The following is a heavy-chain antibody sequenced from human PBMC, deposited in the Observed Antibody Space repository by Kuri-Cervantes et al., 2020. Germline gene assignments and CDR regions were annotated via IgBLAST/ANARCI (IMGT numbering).Heavy chain of an antibody. CDR2: ISSSSSYI. V-gene: IGHV3-21*01. CDR1: GFTFSSYS. J-gene: IGHJ1*01. Sequence: GESLKISCAASGFTFSSYSMNWVRQAPGKGLEWVSSISSSSSYIYYADSVKGRFTISRDNAKNSLYLQMNSLRAEDTAVYYCATGVQDFVWELFQHWGQGTLVTVSS. CDR3: ATGVQDFVWELFQH. D-gene: IGHD2-15*01.